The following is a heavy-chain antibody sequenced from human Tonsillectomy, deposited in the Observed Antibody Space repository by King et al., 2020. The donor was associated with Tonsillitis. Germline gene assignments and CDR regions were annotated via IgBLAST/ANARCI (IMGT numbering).Heavy chain of an antibody. D-gene: IGHD5-12*01. J-gene: IGHJ4*02. V-gene: IGHV4-59*01. CDR2: INYSGYI. CDR1: GGSISSYY. Sequence: VQLQESGPGLVKPSETLSLTCTVSGGSISSYYCSWIRQPPGKGLEWIGSINYSGYINYNPSLKSRVTISVDTSKNQFSLKLNSVTAADTAVYYCARGRDIVTTQFDFWGQGILVTVSS. CDR3: ARGRDIVTTQFDF.